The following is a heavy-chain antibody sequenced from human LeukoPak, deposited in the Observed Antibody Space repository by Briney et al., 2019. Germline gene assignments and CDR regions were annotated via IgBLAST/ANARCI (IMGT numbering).Heavy chain of an antibody. J-gene: IGHJ6*04. CDR3: AELGITMIGGV. D-gene: IGHD3-10*02. Sequence: PGGSLRLSCAASGFTSSSYGMSWVRQTPGKGLEWVSTISSGGPTTYYADSVKGRFTISRDNAKNSLYLQMNSLRAEDTAVYYCAELGITMIGGVWGKGTTVTISS. CDR2: ISSGGPTT. CDR1: GFTSSSYG. V-gene: IGHV3-23*01.